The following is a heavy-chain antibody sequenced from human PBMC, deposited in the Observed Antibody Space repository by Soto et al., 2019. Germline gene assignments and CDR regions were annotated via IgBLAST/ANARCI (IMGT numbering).Heavy chain of an antibody. J-gene: IGHJ4*02. CDR1: GFSFGSYA. CDR2: ISGSDGKT. CDR3: ARWSYLDY. Sequence: TGGSLRLSCGASGFSFGSYALSWVRQAPGKGLEWVSTISGSDGKTFYVDSVKGRFSISIDTSQNTLYLQMNSLRADDTAIYYCARWSYLDYWVQGTRVTVSS. V-gene: IGHV3-23*01. D-gene: IGHD3-3*01.